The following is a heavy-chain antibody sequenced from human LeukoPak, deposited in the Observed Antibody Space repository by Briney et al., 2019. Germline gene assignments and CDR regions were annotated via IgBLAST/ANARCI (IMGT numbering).Heavy chain of an antibody. CDR2: IYSGGST. Sequence: GGSLRLSCAASGFTVSSNYMSWVRQAPGKGLEWVSVIYSGGSTYYADSVKGRFTISRDNSKNTLYLQMNSLRAEDTAVYYCARELAGSDCSGGSCYSSRSFFFDYWGQGTLVTVSS. CDR3: ARELAGSDCSGGSCYSSRSFFFDY. V-gene: IGHV3-53*01. CDR1: GFTVSSNY. D-gene: IGHD2-15*01. J-gene: IGHJ4*02.